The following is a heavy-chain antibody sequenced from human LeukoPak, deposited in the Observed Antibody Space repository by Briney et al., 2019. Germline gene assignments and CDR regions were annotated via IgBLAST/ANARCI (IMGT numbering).Heavy chain of an antibody. D-gene: IGHD1-26*01. CDR3: ARSRAFNSGAFDP. V-gene: IGHV4-34*01. Sequence: SETLSLTCAVYGGSFSGYYWNWIRQPPGKGLEWIGEINHSGNTNYNPSLKSRVTISVDTSKNQFSLRLNSVTAADTAVYYCARSRAFNSGAFDPWGQGSLVTVSS. CDR2: INHSGNT. J-gene: IGHJ5*02. CDR1: GGSFSGYY.